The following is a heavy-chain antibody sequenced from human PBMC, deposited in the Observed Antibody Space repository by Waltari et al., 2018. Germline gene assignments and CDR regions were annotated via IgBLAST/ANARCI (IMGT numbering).Heavy chain of an antibody. D-gene: IGHD3-16*02. V-gene: IGHV4-39*02. J-gene: IGHJ4*02. CDR3: AIDYDYIWGSYRPSGYFDY. CDR1: CGSISRSRDS. Sequence: QLQLQESGPGLVKPSETLYLTFTLSCGSISRSRDSWGWIRHPPGKGLAWVGSSDYRGSTSYNPSLKSRVNISVDTSKNQFSLKLSSVTAADTAVYYCAIDYDYIWGSYRPSGYFDYWGQGTLVTVSS. CDR2: SDYRGST.